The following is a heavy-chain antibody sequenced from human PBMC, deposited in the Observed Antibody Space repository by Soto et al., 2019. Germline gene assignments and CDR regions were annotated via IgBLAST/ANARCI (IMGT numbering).Heavy chain of an antibody. J-gene: IGHJ4*02. CDR2: ISYDGSNK. V-gene: IGHV3-30*18. CDR1: GFTFSSYG. Sequence: QVQLVESGGGVVQPGRSLRLSCAASGFTFSSYGMHWVRQAPGKGLEWVAVISYDGSNKYYADSVKGRFTISRDNSKNTLYLQMNSLRAEDTAVYYCAKDSAPYGSGSYPVDYWGQGTLVTVSS. D-gene: IGHD3-10*01. CDR3: AKDSAPYGSGSYPVDY.